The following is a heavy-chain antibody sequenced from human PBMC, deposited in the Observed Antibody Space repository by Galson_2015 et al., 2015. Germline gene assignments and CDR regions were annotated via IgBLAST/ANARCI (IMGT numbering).Heavy chain of an antibody. CDR2: LLPIYGTP. J-gene: IGHJ5*02. V-gene: IGHV1-69*13. Sequence: SVKVSCKASGGTFSIFAISWVRQAPGQRLEWMGGLLPIYGTPNYAQKFQGRVTITADESTSTAYMELSSLTSEDTAVFYCATSNADVYCSGGSCYLDPWGQGTLVTVSS. CDR3: ATSNADVYCSGGSCYLDP. D-gene: IGHD2-15*01. CDR1: GGTFSIFA.